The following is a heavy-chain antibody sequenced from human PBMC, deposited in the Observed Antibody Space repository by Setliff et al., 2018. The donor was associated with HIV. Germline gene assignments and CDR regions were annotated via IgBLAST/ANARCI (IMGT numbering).Heavy chain of an antibody. CDR1: GYSFTNFP. D-gene: IGHD3-16*01. J-gene: IGHJ3*01. V-gene: IGHV1-69*04. Sequence: ASVKVSCKTSGYSFTNFPIAWVRQAPGQGLEWMGKIIPIFGRTSYARSLQGRVSITADKSTTTAYMELTGLRSEDSAIYFCAREGAYTHGHGNDAFDFWGQGTTVTVSS. CDR3: AREGAYTHGHGNDAFDF. CDR2: IIPIFGRT.